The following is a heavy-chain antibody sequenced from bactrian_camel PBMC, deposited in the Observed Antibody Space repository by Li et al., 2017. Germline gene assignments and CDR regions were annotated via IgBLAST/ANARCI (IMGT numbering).Heavy chain of an antibody. CDR3: AAKRTNWCGRLLGPDEYDH. Sequence: HVQLVESGGGSVQAGGSLRLSCVASGFSASEYYMAWFRQAPGKEREGVAAIDHAGSPTYTYSVKDRFTISKDSVANTLYLQMNSLKPEDTAIYYCAAKRTNWCGRLLGPDEYDHWGQGTQVTVS. V-gene: IGHV3S53*01. CDR1: GFSASEYY. CDR2: IDHAGSP. J-gene: IGHJ4*01. D-gene: IGHD7*01.